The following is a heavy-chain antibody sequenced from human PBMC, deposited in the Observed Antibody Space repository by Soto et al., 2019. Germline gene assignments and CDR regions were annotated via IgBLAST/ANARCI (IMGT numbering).Heavy chain of an antibody. V-gene: IGHV1-18*01. Sequence: GASVKVSCKASGYTFTSYGISWVRQAPGQGLEWMGWISAYNGNTNYAQKLQGRVTMTTDTSTSTAYMELRSLRSDDTAVYYCATGPRSGYYLNWFDPWGQGTLATVSS. D-gene: IGHD3-22*01. CDR2: ISAYNGNT. CDR1: GYTFTSYG. J-gene: IGHJ5*02. CDR3: ATGPRSGYYLNWFDP.